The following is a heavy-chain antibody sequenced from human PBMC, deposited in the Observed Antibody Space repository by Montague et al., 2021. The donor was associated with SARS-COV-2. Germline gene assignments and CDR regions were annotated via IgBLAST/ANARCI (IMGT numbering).Heavy chain of an antibody. CDR2: IDYSGST. Sequence: SETLSLTCTVSGGSISTYYWNWIRQFPGKGLERIGYIDYSGSTNYNPSLQSRVIISVDRSKIQFSLKLNSVTAADTAIYYCARLPYDNYYGMDVWGQGTTVTVSS. CDR1: GGSISTYY. D-gene: IGHD3-9*01. J-gene: IGHJ6*02. V-gene: IGHV4-59*01. CDR3: ARLPYDNYYGMDV.